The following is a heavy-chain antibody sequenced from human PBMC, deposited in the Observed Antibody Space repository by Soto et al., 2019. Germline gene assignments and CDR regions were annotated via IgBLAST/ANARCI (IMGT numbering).Heavy chain of an antibody. CDR2: IRSKAYGGTT. V-gene: IGHV3-49*04. CDR1: GFTFGDYA. J-gene: IGHJ4*02. Sequence: GGSLRLSCTASGFTFGDYAMSWVRQAPGKGLEWVGFIRSKAYGGTTEYAASVKGRFTISRDDSKSIAYLQMNSLKTEDTAVYYCTRDPTLGSCSSTSCYEGSDYWGQGTLVTV. D-gene: IGHD2-2*01. CDR3: TRDPTLGSCSSTSCYEGSDY.